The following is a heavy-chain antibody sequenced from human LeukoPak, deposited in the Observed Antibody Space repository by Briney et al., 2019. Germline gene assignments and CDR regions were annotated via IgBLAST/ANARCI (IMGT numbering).Heavy chain of an antibody. D-gene: IGHD1-7*01. J-gene: IGHJ4*02. CDR2: IYYSGRT. CDR1: GGSIRNSSSYY. V-gene: IGHV4-39*07. Sequence: PSETLSLTCTVSGGSIRNSSSYYWGWIRQPPGKGLEWIGSIYYSGRTYYNLSLKSRVTISVDTSKNELSLKLSSVTAADTAVHYCATGRNWNYVSLDYWGQGTLVTVSS. CDR3: ATGRNWNYVSLDY.